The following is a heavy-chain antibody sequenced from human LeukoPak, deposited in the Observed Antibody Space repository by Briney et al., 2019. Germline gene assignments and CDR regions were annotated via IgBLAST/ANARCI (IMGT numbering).Heavy chain of an antibody. Sequence: ASVKVSCKASGYTFTTYYIHWVRQAPGQGLEWMGVIDPTSGKTNYAQKFQGRVTMNRDMSTSTIYLELTSLRSDDTAFYYCARDLRTVTVACLGVFDIWGQGTIVSVSS. CDR1: GYTFTTYY. V-gene: IGHV1-46*01. CDR2: IDPTSGKT. J-gene: IGHJ3*02. D-gene: IGHD6-19*01. CDR3: ARDLRTVTVACLGVFDI.